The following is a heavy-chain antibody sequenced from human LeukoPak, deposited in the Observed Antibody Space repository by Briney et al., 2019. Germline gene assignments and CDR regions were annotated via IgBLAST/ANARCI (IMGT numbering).Heavy chain of an antibody. J-gene: IGHJ4*02. Sequence: SGGSLRLSCAASGFTFSSYGMHWVRQAPGKGLEWVAFIRYDGSNKYYADSVKGRFTISRDNSKNTLYLQMNSLRAEDTAVYYCAKEGYSSSLYYFDYWGQGTLVTVSS. CDR3: AKEGYSSSLYYFDY. D-gene: IGHD6-6*01. CDR1: GFTFSSYG. CDR2: IRYDGSNK. V-gene: IGHV3-30*02.